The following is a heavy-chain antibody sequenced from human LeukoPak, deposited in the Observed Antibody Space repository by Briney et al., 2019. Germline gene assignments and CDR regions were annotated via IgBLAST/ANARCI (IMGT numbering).Heavy chain of an antibody. J-gene: IGHJ4*02. CDR1: GGSFSGYY. D-gene: IGHD2-8*01. Sequence: SETLSLTCAVYGGSFSGYYWSWIRQPPGKGLEWIGEINHSGSTNYNPPLKSRVTISVDTSKNQFSLKLSSVTAADTAVYYCARAGIVLMVYAIAAYNYFDYWGQGTLVTVSS. CDR3: ARAGIVLMVYAIAAYNYFDY. CDR2: INHSGST. V-gene: IGHV4-34*01.